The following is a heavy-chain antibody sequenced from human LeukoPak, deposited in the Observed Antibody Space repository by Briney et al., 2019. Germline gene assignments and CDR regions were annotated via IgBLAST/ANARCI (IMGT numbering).Heavy chain of an antibody. V-gene: IGHV3-43*02. CDR1: GFNFDAYA. CDR3: AKDKAGTIVWYGRWAIGLFDY. D-gene: IGHD6-13*01. CDR2: ISADGGST. Sequence: GGSLRLSCAASGFNFDAYAMHWVRQAPGKGLQWVSLISADGGSTHYADSVKGRFTISRDNSKNSLYLQMNSLTTEDTAFYYCAKDKAGTIVWYGRWAIGLFDYWGQGTLLTVSS. J-gene: IGHJ4*02.